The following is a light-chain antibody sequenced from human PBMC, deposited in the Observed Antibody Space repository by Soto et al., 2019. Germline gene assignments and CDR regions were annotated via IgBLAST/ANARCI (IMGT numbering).Light chain of an antibody. CDR3: ETWDSNTVV. J-gene: IGLJ2*01. V-gene: IGLV4-60*03. Sequence: QLVLTQSSSASASQGSSVKLTCTLSSGHSSYIIAWHQQQPGKAPRYLMKLEGSGSYNKGSGVPDRFSGSSSGADRYLTISNLQSEDEADYYCETWDSNTVVFGGGTKLTVL. CDR1: SGHSSYI. CDR2: LEGSGSY.